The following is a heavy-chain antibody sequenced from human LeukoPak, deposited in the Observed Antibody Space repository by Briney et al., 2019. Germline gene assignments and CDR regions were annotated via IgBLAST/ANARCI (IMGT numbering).Heavy chain of an antibody. CDR1: GGSFSGYY. CDR2: INHSGST. D-gene: IGHD3-9*01. V-gene: IGHV4-34*01. Sequence: SETLSLTCAVYGGSFSGYYWSWIRQPPGKGLEWIGEINHSGSTNYNPSLKSRGTISVDTSKNQFSLKLSSVTAADTAVYYCASLYYDILTGYYSAWGQGTLVTVSS. CDR3: ASLYYDILTGYYSA. J-gene: IGHJ5*02.